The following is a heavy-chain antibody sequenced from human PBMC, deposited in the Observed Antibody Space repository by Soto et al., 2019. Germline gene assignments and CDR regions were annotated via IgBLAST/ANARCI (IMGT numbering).Heavy chain of an antibody. CDR1: GGSISSAAYC. CDR2: IYDGGTT. CDR3: ARGPSGDKVDY. Sequence: QVQLQESGPRLVSPSQTLSLTCTVSGGSISSAAYCWSWIRQSPDKGLEWIGHIYDGGTTYSSPSTKGXXTXPXHTSETQFSLKLNSVSAADTAVYYCARGPSGDKVDYWGQGIQVTVSS. D-gene: IGHD7-27*01. V-gene: IGHV4-30-4*01. J-gene: IGHJ4*02.